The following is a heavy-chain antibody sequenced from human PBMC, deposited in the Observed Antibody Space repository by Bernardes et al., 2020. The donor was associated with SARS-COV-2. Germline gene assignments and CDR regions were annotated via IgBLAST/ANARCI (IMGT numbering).Heavy chain of an antibody. CDR1: GFNFSGSA. D-gene: IGHD4-17*01. V-gene: IGHV3-73*01. CDR2: IRSKPKGYAT. Sequence: GGSLRLSCAASGFNFSGSAIQWVRQPSGKGLEWIGRIRSKPKGYATTYAASLKGRFVISRDDSRNTEYLQIHSRKVEDTAVYYCTGDYLYWDQGTLVSVSS. CDR3: TGDYLY. J-gene: IGHJ4*02.